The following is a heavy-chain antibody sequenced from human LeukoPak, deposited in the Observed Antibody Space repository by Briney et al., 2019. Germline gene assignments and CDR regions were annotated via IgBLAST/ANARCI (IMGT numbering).Heavy chain of an antibody. D-gene: IGHD5-12*01. CDR2: INPNSGGT. J-gene: IGHJ5*02. CDR3: ATRGSSGYANWFDP. CDR1: GYTFTGYY. V-gene: IGHV1-2*02. Sequence: ASVKVSCKASGYTFTGYYMHWVRQAPGQGLEWMGWINPNSGGTNYAQKFQGRVTMTRDTSISTAYMELSRLRSEDTAVYYCATRGSSGYANWFDPWGQGTLVTVSS.